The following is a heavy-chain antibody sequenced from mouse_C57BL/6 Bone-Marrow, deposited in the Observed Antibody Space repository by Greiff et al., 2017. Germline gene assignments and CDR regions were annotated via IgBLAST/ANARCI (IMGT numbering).Heavy chain of an antibody. CDR1: GYSITSGYY. Sequence: ESGPGLVKPSQSLSLTCSVTGYSITSGYYWNWIRQFPGNKLEWMGYISYDGSNKYNPSLKNRISITRDTSKNQFFLKLNSVTTEDTATYYCARDPGNYWYFDVWGTGTTVTVSS. J-gene: IGHJ1*03. D-gene: IGHD2-1*01. CDR2: ISYDGSN. CDR3: ARDPGNYWYFDV. V-gene: IGHV3-6*01.